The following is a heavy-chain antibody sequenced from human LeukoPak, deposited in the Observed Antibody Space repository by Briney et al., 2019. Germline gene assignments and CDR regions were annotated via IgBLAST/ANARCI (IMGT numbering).Heavy chain of an antibody. Sequence: GGSLRLSCAASGFTFSSYSMNWVRQASGKGLEWVSYISSSSSTIYYADSVKGRFTISRDNAKNSLYLQMNSLRAEDTAVYYCASWDSSYYDFWSGLSFDYWGQGTLVTVSS. CDR1: GFTFSSYS. J-gene: IGHJ4*02. CDR3: ASWDSSYYDFWSGLSFDY. CDR2: ISSSSSTI. D-gene: IGHD3-3*01. V-gene: IGHV3-48*01.